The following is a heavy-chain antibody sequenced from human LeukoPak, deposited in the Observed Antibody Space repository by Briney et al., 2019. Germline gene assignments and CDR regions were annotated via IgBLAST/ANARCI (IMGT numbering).Heavy chain of an antibody. CDR2: IYYSGST. J-gene: IGHJ4*02. CDR3: ARQFWVVPAAMYFDY. CDR1: GGSISSSSYY. D-gene: IGHD2-2*01. V-gene: IGHV4-39*01. Sequence: SETLSLTCTVSGGSISSSSYYWGWIRQPPGKGLEWIGSIYYSGSTYYNPSLKSRVTISVDTSKNQFSLKLSSVTAADTAVYYCARQFWVVPAAMYFDYWGQGTLVTVSS.